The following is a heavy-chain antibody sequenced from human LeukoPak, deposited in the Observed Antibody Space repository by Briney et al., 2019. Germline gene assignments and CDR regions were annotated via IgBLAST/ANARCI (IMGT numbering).Heavy chain of an antibody. J-gene: IGHJ2*01. Sequence: GGSLRLSCAVSGFTVSSNYMSWVRQAPGKGLEWVSVIYRGDTTDYADSMKGRFTISRDTSKNMLYLQMNNLRPEDTAVYFCARARNHYDSSGYPSTHFDLWGRGTLATVSS. CDR1: GFTVSSNY. V-gene: IGHV3-53*01. D-gene: IGHD3-22*01. CDR3: ARARNHYDSSGYPSTHFDL. CDR2: IYRGDTT.